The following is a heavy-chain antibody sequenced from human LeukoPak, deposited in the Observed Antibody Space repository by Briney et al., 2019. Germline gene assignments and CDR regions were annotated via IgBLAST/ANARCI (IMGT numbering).Heavy chain of an antibody. V-gene: IGHV4-34*01. CDR3: ARVSSGWFEYYYYYYGMDV. Sequence: SETLSLTCAVYGGSFSGYYWSWIRQPPGKGLEWIGEINHSGSTNYNPSLKSRVTISVDTSKNQFSLKLSSVTAADTAVYYCARVSSGWFEYYYYYYGMDVWGQGTTVTVS. D-gene: IGHD6-19*01. J-gene: IGHJ6*02. CDR2: INHSGST. CDR1: GGSFSGYY.